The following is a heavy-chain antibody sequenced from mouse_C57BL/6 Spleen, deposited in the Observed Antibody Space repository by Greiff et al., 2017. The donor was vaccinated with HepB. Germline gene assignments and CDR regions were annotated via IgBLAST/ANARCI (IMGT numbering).Heavy chain of an antibody. J-gene: IGHJ4*01. Sequence: QVQLQQSGAELVMPGASVKLSCKASGYTFTSYWMHWVKQRPGQGLEWIGEIDPSDSYTNYNQKFKGKSTLTVDKSSSTAYMQLSSLTSEDSAVYYCARRRGGYAMDYWGQGTSVTVSS. V-gene: IGHV1-69*01. CDR2: IDPSDSYT. CDR3: ARRRGGYAMDY. CDR1: GYTFTSYW.